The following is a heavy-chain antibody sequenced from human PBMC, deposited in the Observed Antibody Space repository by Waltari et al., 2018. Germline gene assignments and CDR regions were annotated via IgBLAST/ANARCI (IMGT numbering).Heavy chain of an antibody. Sequence: QVQLQQWGAGLLKPSETLSLTCAVYGGSLSGYYWSWIRQPPGKGLEWIGEINHSGSTYYDPSLKSRVTISVDTSKNQCSLKLSSVTAADTAVYYCARRRGYYYFDYWGQGTLVTVSS. V-gene: IGHV4-34*01. D-gene: IGHD1-26*01. J-gene: IGHJ4*02. CDR2: INHSGST. CDR3: ARRRGYYYFDY. CDR1: GGSLSGYY.